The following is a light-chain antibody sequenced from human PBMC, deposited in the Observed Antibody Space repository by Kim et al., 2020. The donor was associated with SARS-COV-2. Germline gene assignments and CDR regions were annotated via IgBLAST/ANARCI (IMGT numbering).Light chain of an antibody. J-gene: IGLJ2*01. Sequence: VKLTCTLRRWHSSYAIAWHQQQPEKGPRYLMKLNSDGSHSKGDGIPDRFSGSSSGAERYLTISSLQSEDEADYYCQTWGTGIHRVFGGGTKLTVL. CDR2: LNSDGSH. CDR1: RWHSSYA. CDR3: QTWGTGIHRV. V-gene: IGLV4-69*01.